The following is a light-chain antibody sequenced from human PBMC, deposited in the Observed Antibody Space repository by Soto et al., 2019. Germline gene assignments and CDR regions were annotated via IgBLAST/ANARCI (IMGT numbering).Light chain of an antibody. CDR2: GAS. CDR3: QQYNNWPPGT. V-gene: IGKV3-15*01. Sequence: DILMTQSPATLSVSPGERATLSCRASESVSSNLAWYQQKPGQAPRLLIYGASTRATGIAARFSGSGSGTEFTLTISSLQSEDFAVYYCQQYNNWPPGTFGQGTKVEIK. J-gene: IGKJ1*01. CDR1: ESVSSN.